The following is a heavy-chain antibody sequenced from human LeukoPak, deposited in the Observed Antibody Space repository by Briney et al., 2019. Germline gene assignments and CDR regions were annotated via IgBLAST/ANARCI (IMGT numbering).Heavy chain of an antibody. CDR1: GFSFNNYA. D-gene: IGHD5-12*01. CDR2: IIASSGST. V-gene: IGHV3-23*01. CDR3: VKGGYDFVEVAYFDF. Sequence: GGSLRLSCAASGFSFNNYAMGWVRQAPGKGLEWVSIIIASSGSTFYADSVKGRFTISRDNSKNTLYLQMNSLRVEDTAVYYCVKGGYDFVEVAYFDFWGQGTLVTVSS. J-gene: IGHJ4*02.